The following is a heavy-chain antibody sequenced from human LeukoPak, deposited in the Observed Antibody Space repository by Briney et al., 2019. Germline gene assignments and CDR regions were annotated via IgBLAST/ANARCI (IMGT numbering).Heavy chain of an antibody. CDR1: GGSISSNYYY. J-gene: IGHJ3*02. V-gene: IGHV4-39*07. CDR2: IYYSGNT. CDR3: ASASGLNDAFDI. D-gene: IGHD6-19*01. Sequence: SETLSLTCTVSGGSISSNYYYWGWIRQPPGKGLEWIENIYYSGNTYYNPSLRSRVTISIDTSKNQFSLKVKSVTAADTAVYYWASASGLNDAFDIWGQGTMVIVSS.